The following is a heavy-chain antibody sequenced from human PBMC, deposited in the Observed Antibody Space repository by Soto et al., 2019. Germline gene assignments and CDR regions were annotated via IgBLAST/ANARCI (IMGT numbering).Heavy chain of an antibody. D-gene: IGHD2-2*01. V-gene: IGHV3-33*01. J-gene: IGHJ4*02. CDR1: GFSFSNYG. CDR2: IWYDGVKK. Sequence: QVQLVESGGGVVQPGRSLRLSCAASGFSFSNYGMHWVRQAPGKGLEWVAAIWYDGVKKHHADYVKGRFTISRDNSKNTLYLQMNRLRAEDTAVYYCARDRNIVVVPAAIADYWGQGTLVTVSS. CDR3: ARDRNIVVVPAAIADY.